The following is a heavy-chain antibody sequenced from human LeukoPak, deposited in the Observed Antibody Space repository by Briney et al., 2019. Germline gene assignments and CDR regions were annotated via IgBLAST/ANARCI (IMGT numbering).Heavy chain of an antibody. D-gene: IGHD6-19*01. Sequence: SETLSLTCTVSGGSISSYYWSWLRLPPGKGPEWIGYVYYSGSTNYNPSLKSRVTISVDTSKNQFSLKLSSVTAADTAVYYCAREGLRSSGWFYYFDYWGQGTLVTVSS. V-gene: IGHV4-59*12. J-gene: IGHJ4*02. CDR1: GGSISSYY. CDR2: VYYSGST. CDR3: AREGLRSSGWFYYFDY.